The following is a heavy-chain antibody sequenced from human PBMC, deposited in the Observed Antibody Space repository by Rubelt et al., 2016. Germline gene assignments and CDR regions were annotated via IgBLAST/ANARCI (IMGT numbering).Heavy chain of an antibody. J-gene: IGHJ4*02. Sequence: QVQLQESGPGLVKPSETLSLTCTVSGGSINSYYWSWIRQPPGKGLEWIGHIYYSWSTNYNPSLKMRVTISVDTSKNQFSLKLNSVTAADTAVYYCARSGKQWDALDYWGQGTLVTVSS. CDR3: ARSGKQWDALDY. CDR1: GGSINSYY. D-gene: IGHD6-19*01. V-gene: IGHV4-59*08. CDR2: IYYSWST.